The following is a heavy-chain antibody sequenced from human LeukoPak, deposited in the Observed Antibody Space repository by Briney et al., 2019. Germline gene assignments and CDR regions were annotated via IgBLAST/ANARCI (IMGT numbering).Heavy chain of an antibody. J-gene: IGHJ4*02. CDR2: IRYDGADK. Sequence: GGSLRLSCAASGFTFNTYGMHWVRQAPDKGLEWVAFIRYDGADKYYADSVKGRFTISRDNSKNTLYLQMNSLRVEDSAVYYCAKYGMTTVTYIDYWGQGTLVTVSS. CDR3: AKYGMTTVTYIDY. V-gene: IGHV3-30*02. CDR1: GFTFNTYG. D-gene: IGHD4-17*01.